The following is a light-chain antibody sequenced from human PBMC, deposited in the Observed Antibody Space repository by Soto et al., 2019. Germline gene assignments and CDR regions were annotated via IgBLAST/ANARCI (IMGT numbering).Light chain of an antibody. CDR2: DAS. J-gene: IGKJ4*01. CDR3: QQRSDWPLT. Sequence: EIVMTQSPATLSVSPGGRATLSCWASQSVGRDLAWYQQKPGQAPRLLINDASNRATGIPARFGGSGSGTDFTLTIGSLEPEDFAVYFCQQRSDWPLTFGGGTKVDIK. CDR1: QSVGRD. V-gene: IGKV3-11*01.